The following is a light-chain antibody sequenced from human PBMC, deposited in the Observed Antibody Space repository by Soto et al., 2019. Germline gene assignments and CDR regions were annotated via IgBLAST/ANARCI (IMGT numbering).Light chain of an antibody. CDR3: QQYNSSPCT. J-gene: IGKJ1*01. Sequence: DIQMTQSPSTLSASVGHRVTITCRASQSISSWLAWYQQKPGKAPKLLIYKASSLESGVPSRFSGSGSGTEFTLTISSLQPDDFATYYCQQYNSSPCTFGQGTKVEIK. V-gene: IGKV1-5*03. CDR1: QSISSW. CDR2: KAS.